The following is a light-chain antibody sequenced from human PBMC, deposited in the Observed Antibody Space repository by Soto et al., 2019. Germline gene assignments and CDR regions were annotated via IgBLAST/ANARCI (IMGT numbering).Light chain of an antibody. CDR2: DVS. CDR3: SSYAGSNNLV. J-gene: IGLJ2*01. Sequence: QSALTQPRSVSGSPGQSVTISCTGTSSDVGDYNYVSWYQQYPGKAPKLVIYDVSKRPSGVPDRFSGSKSGNTASLTVSGLQAEDEADYYCSSYAGSNNLVFGGGTKVTVL. CDR1: SSDVGDYNY. V-gene: IGLV2-11*01.